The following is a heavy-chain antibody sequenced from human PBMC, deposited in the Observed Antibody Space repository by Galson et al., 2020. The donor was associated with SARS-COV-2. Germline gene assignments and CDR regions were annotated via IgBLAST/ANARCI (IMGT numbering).Heavy chain of an antibody. Sequence: GESLKISCAASGFTFSSYGMHWVRQAPGKGLEWVAVIWYDGSNKYYADSVKGRFTISRDNSKNTLYLQMNSLRAEDTAVYYCARDQRRRELLPDFDYWGQGTLVTVSS. CDR2: IWYDGSNK. D-gene: IGHD1-26*01. V-gene: IGHV3-33*01. CDR1: GFTFSSYG. J-gene: IGHJ4*02. CDR3: ARDQRRRELLPDFDY.